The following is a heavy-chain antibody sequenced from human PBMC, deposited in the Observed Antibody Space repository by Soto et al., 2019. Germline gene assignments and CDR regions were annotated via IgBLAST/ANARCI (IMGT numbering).Heavy chain of an antibody. CDR2: INHSGST. Sequence: KPSETLSLTCAVYGGSFSGYYWSWIRQPPGKGLEWIGEINHSGSTNYNPSLKSRVTISVDTSKNQFSLKLSSVTAADTAVYYCARVQFRGPRGYFDYWGQGTLVTVSS. CDR1: GGSFSGYY. CDR3: ARVQFRGPRGYFDY. D-gene: IGHD3-16*01. V-gene: IGHV4-34*01. J-gene: IGHJ4*02.